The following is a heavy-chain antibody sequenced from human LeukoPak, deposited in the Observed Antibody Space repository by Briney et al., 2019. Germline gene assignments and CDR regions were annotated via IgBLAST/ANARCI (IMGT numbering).Heavy chain of an antibody. J-gene: IGHJ4*02. D-gene: IGHD1-14*01. CDR2: ISGSGGDT. CDR3: AKAYGTVDY. Sequence: PGGSLRLSCAASGFTFRSYAIYWVRQAPGKGLEWVSGISGSGGDTYLADSVRGRFTISRDNSKNTLYLQMNSLRAEDTAVYYCAKAYGTVDYWGQGTLVTVSS. V-gene: IGHV3-23*01. CDR1: GFTFRSYA.